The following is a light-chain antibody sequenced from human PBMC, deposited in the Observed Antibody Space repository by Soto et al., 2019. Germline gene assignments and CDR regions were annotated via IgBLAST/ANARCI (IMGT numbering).Light chain of an antibody. CDR1: QSITSY. CDR2: AAS. J-gene: IGKJ3*01. Sequence: DIQMTQSPSSLSASVGDRVTITCRASQSITSYLNWYQQKAGTAPDLLIHAASSLQSGVPSRFTGRASATDFTLTISNLQPQDFAPYSCQQSYTTPYTFGPGTRVDL. CDR3: QQSYTTPYT. V-gene: IGKV1-39*01.